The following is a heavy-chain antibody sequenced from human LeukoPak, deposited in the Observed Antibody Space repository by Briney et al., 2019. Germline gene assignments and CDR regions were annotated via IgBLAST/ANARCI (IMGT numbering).Heavy chain of an antibody. CDR3: ARGGGYSYNNLDY. D-gene: IGHD5-18*01. Sequence: SETLSLTCTVSGGSISSGNYYWSWIRQHPGKGLEWIGYIYDGGSTYYNPSLKSRVTISVDTSKNQFSLKLSSVTAADTAVYYCARGGGYSYNNLDYWGQGILVTVSS. J-gene: IGHJ4*02. V-gene: IGHV4-31*03. CDR1: GGSISSGNYY. CDR2: IYDGGST.